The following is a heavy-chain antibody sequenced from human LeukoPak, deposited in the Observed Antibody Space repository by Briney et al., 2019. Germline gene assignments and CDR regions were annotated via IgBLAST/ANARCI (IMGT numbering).Heavy chain of an antibody. CDR3: ARDTSGYGDFEY. Sequence: SETLSLTCTVSSGPITSGAHYWSWIRQHPGKGLEWIGYIHYSGNTYYKSSLKSRVSLSIDTSKNQFCLQLSSVTAADTAVYYCARDTSGYGDFEYWGQGTLVTVSS. CDR2: IHYSGNT. D-gene: IGHD5-12*01. V-gene: IGHV4-31*03. J-gene: IGHJ4*02. CDR1: SGPITSGAHY.